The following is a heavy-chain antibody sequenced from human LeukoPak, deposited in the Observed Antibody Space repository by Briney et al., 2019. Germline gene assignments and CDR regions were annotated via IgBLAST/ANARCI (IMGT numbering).Heavy chain of an antibody. CDR2: INSRSSTI. Sequence: GGSLRLSCAASGFIFSTHDVNWVRQAPGKGLEWVSFINSRSSTIYYADSVEGRFTISRDNSKNSLYLQMNSLRAEDTAVYYCTSHTGTGDAFRPFHIWGQGTMVTVSS. CDR1: GFIFSTHD. D-gene: IGHD2-21*02. J-gene: IGHJ3*02. V-gene: IGHV3-48*04. CDR3: TSHTGTGDAFRPFHI.